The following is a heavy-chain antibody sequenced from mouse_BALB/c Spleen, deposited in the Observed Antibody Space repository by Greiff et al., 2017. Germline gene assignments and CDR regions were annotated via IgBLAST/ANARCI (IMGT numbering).Heavy chain of an antibody. CDR2: IYPGDGDT. CDR1: GYTFTSYW. J-gene: IGHJ2*01. D-gene: IGHD1-2*01. V-gene: IGHV1-87*01. CDR3: ARVGDSLRLRPFDY. Sequence: VKVVESGAELARPGASVKLSCKASGYTFTSYWMQWVKQRPGQGLEWIGAIYPGDGDTRYTQKFKGKATLTADKSSSTAYMQLSSLASEDSAVYYCARVGDSLRLRPFDYWGQGTTLTVSS.